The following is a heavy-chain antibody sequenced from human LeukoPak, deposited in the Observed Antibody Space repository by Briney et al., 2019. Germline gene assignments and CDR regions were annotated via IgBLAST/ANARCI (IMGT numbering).Heavy chain of an antibody. Sequence: GGPLRLSCAASGFTFSSYSLSWVRQPPGKGLEWVSVIDSSGAVTHYADSVKGRFTISRDYSKNTLYLQMNSLRAEDTAVYYCAKDGITTYTKNFDYWGQGTLVTVSS. V-gene: IGHV3-23*01. CDR3: AKDGITTYTKNFDY. D-gene: IGHD3-16*01. CDR1: GFTFSSYS. J-gene: IGHJ4*02. CDR2: IDSSGAVT.